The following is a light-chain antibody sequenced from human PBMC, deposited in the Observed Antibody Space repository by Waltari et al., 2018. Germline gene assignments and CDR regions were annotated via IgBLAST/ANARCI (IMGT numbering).Light chain of an antibody. V-gene: IGLV2-14*01. J-gene: IGLJ3*02. CDR2: EVS. CDR1: SSDVGGYNY. Sequence: QSALTQPASVSGSPGQSLTISCTVTSSDVGGYNYVSWYQQHPGKAPKLMIYEVSNRPSGVSNRFSGSKSGNTASLTISGLQAEDEADYYCSSYTSSSTRVFGGGTKLTVL. CDR3: SSYTSSSTRV.